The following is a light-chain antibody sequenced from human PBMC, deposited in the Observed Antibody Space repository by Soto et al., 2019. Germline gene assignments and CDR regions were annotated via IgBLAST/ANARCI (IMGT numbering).Light chain of an antibody. J-gene: IGLJ1*01. CDR3: QVYGSRLSGSV. V-gene: IGLV1-40*01. Sequence: QSVLTQPPSVSGAPGQRVSISCTGSSSNIGARYVVYWYQQLPGTAPKLLVSGVNDRPSGVPDRFSGSTSGTSASLAITGAQAEDGGDYYRQVYGSRLSGSVFGTGTKLTVL. CDR2: GVN. CDR1: SSNIGARYV.